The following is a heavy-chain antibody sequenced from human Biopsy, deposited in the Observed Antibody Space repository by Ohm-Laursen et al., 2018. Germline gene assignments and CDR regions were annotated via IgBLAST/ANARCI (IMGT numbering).Heavy chain of an antibody. V-gene: IGHV4-59*01. CDR1: GGSIYNFF. CDR3: VRSNYHYYGFDV. J-gene: IGHJ6*02. CDR2: IYYSGST. Sequence: GTLSLTCPVSGGSIYNFFWSWIRQPPGKRLEWIGYIYYSGSTNYNPSLNSRVTIAVDTSKNQFSLRLTSVTAADTAVYYCVRSNYHYYGFDVWGQGTTVTVSS.